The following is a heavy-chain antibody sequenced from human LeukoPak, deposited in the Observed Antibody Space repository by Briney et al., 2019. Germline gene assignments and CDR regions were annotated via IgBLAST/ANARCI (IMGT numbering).Heavy chain of an antibody. CDR1: GYSITSGYY. J-gene: IGHJ3*02. CDR2: LYHRRLYHSGST. CDR3: ARGSVAGRIYTHAFDI. D-gene: IGHD6-19*01. Sequence: SETLSLSCTVSGYSITSGYYWGWIRQPPGKGLEWIGSLYHRRLYHSGSTYYNPSLKSRVTISVDTSKNQFSLKLSSVTAADTAVYYCARGSVAGRIYTHAFDIWGQGTMVTVSS. V-gene: IGHV4-38-2*02.